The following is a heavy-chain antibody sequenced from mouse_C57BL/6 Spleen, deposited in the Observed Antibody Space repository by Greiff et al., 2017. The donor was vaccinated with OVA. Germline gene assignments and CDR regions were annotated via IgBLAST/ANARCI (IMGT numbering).Heavy chain of an antibody. CDR1: GFTFSDAW. V-gene: IGHV6-6*01. CDR3: TGITTVVEYYFDY. CDR2: IRNKANNHAT. J-gene: IGHJ2*01. Sequence: EVQRVESGGGLVQPGGSMKLSCAASGFTFSDAWMDWVRQSPEKGLEWVAEIRNKANNHATYYAESVKGRFTISRDDSKSSVYLQMNSLRAEDTGIYYCTGITTVVEYYFDYWGQGTTLTVSS. D-gene: IGHD1-1*01.